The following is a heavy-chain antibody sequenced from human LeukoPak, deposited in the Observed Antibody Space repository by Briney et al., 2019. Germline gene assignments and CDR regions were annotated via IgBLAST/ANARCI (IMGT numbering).Heavy chain of an antibody. J-gene: IGHJ4*02. CDR1: GGTFSSYA. Sequence: ASVKVSCKASGGTFSSYAISWVRQAPGQGLEWMGWINPNSGGTNYAQKFQGRVTMTRDTSISTAYMELSRLRSDDTAVYYCARAPYYDFWGDYWGQGTLVTVSS. D-gene: IGHD3-3*01. CDR3: ARAPYYDFWGDY. CDR2: INPNSGGT. V-gene: IGHV1-2*02.